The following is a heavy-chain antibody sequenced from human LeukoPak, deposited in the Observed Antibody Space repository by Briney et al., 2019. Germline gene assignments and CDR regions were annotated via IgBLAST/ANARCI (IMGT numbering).Heavy chain of an antibody. D-gene: IGHD5-24*01. CDR1: GGSISSSSYY. V-gene: IGHV4-39*01. CDR2: IYYSGST. J-gene: IGHJ4*02. Sequence: PSETLSLTCTVYGGSISSSSYYWGWIRQPPGKGLEWIGSIYYSGSTYYNPSLKSRVTISVDTSKNQFSLKLSSVTAADTAVYYCARRGMATSYFDYWGQGTLVTVSS. CDR3: ARRGMATSYFDY.